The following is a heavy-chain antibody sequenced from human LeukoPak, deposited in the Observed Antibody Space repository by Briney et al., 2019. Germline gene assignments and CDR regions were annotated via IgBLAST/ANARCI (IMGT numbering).Heavy chain of an antibody. J-gene: IGHJ3*02. Sequence: GGSLRLSCAASGFTFSVYSMNWDRQAPGKGLEWVSSISSSSNYIYYADSVKGRFTISRDNAKNSLYLQMNSLRAEDTDVYYCARDVGASAPDAFDIWGQGTMVTVSS. CDR3: ARDVGASAPDAFDI. V-gene: IGHV3-21*01. CDR1: GFTFSVYS. CDR2: ISSSSNYI. D-gene: IGHD1-26*01.